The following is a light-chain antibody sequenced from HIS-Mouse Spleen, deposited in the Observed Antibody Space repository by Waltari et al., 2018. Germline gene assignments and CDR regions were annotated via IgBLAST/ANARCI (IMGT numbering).Light chain of an antibody. CDR1: SSDVGGYNY. V-gene: IGLV2-8*01. Sequence: QSALTQPPSASGSPGQSVTIACTGTSSDVGGYNYVPWYQQPPGKAPKLMIYEVSKLPSGVPDRFSGSKSGNTASLTVSGLQAEDEADYYCSSYAGSNNLGVFGGGTKLTVL. CDR2: EVS. CDR3: SSYAGSNNLGV. J-gene: IGLJ2*01.